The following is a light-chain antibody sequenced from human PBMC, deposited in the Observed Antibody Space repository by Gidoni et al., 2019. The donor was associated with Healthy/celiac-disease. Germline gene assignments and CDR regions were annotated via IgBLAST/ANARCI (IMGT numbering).Light chain of an antibody. CDR2: LGS. CDR1: QSLLHSNGYNY. J-gene: IGKJ4*01. CDR3: IQALQTPLT. Sequence: DIVMSQSRSSLPVTTGEPASISCRSSQSLLHSNGYNYLDWYLQKPGQSPQLLIYLGSNRASGVPDRFSGSGSGTDFTLKISRVEAEDVVVYYCIQALQTPLTFGGGTKVEIK. V-gene: IGKV2-28*01.